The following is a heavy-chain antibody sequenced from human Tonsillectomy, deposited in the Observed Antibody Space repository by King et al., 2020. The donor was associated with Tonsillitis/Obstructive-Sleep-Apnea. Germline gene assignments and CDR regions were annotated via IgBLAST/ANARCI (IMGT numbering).Heavy chain of an antibody. CDR1: GGSISSGGYY. CDR3: ARESQDYWNGPN. J-gene: IGHJ4*02. D-gene: IGHD1-1*01. V-gene: IGHV4-31*03. CDR2: IYYSGTT. Sequence: QLQESGPGLVKPSQTLSLTCTVSGGSISSGGYYWSWIRPHPGKGLEWIGYIYYSGTTYYNPSLKSRVTISVDTSKNQFSLKLSSVTAADTAVYYCARESQDYWNGPNWGQGTLVTVSS.